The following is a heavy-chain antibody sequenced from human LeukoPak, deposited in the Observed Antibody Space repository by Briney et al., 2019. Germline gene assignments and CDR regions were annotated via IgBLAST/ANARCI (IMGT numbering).Heavy chain of an antibody. CDR2: ISGSSNVI. V-gene: IGHV3-48*01. Sequence: GGSLRLSCAASGFTFSTHTVAWVRQAPGKGLEWLSYISGSSNVIYYADSVKGRFTISRDNAKDSLYLQMNSLKAEDTAVYYCARGLYYMDVRGKGTTVTVSS. CDR3: ARGLYYMDV. CDR1: GFTFSTHT. J-gene: IGHJ6*03.